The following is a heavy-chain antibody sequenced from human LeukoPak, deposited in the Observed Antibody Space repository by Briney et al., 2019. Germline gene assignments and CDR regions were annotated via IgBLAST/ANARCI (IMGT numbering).Heavy chain of an antibody. CDR1: GFTFSSHT. V-gene: IGHV3-21*01. D-gene: IGHD3-22*01. J-gene: IGHJ5*02. CDR2: ITSSSNYI. Sequence: GGSLRLSCAASGFTFSSHTMIWVRQAPGKGLEWVSFITSSSNYIYYADSVKGRFTVSRDNAKNSLYLQMNSLRAEDTAVYYCARDFGSYCSDSSGYDSWGQGTLVTVSS. CDR3: ARDFGSYCSDSSGYDS.